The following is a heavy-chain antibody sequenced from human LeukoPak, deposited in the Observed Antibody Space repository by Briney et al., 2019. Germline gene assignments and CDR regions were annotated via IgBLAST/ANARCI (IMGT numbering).Heavy chain of an antibody. J-gene: IGHJ4*02. D-gene: IGHD6-13*01. Sequence: GGSLRLSCAASGYIFSNAWMSWVRQAPGKGLEWVGRIKSKTDGGTTDYAAPVKGRFTISRDDSKNTLYLQMNSLKTEDTAVYYCTPTYSSSWWYFDYWGQGTLVTVSS. CDR3: TPTYSSSWWYFDY. CDR2: IKSKTDGGTT. CDR1: GYIFSNAW. V-gene: IGHV3-15*01.